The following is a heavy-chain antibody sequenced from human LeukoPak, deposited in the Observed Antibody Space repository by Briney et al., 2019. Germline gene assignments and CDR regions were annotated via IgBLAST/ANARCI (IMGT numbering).Heavy chain of an antibody. CDR1: GGSISNYY. D-gene: IGHD3-9*01. Sequence: SETLSLTCTVSGGSISNYYWNWIRQPPGKGLEWIGEINHSGSTNYNPSLKSRVTISVDTSKNQFSLKLSSVTAADTAVYYCARHGRVSYVLRYFDWLPKNNWFDPWGQGTLVTVSS. CDR2: INHSGST. J-gene: IGHJ5*02. V-gene: IGHV4-34*01. CDR3: ARHGRVSYVLRYFDWLPKNNWFDP.